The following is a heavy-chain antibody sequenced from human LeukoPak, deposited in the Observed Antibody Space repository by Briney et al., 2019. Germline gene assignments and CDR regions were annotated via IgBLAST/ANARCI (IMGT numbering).Heavy chain of an antibody. CDR1: GFTFSSYS. CDR2: ISSSSSYI. CDR3: ARQLAYCGGDCYFDAFDI. V-gene: IGHV3-21*04. D-gene: IGHD2-21*01. J-gene: IGHJ3*02. Sequence: GGSLRLSCAASGFTFSSYSMNWVRQAPGKGLEWVSSISSSSSYIYYADSVKGRFTISRDNSKNTLYLQMNSLRAEDTAVYYCARQLAYCGGDCYFDAFDIWGQGTMVTVSS.